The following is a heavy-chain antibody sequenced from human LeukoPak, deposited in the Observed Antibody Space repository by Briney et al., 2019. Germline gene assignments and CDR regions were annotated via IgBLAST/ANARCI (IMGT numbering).Heavy chain of an antibody. CDR2: IRYDGSNK. CDR3: ARGGLAGAGYYGMDV. D-gene: IGHD6-19*01. CDR1: GFTFSSYG. J-gene: IGHJ6*02. V-gene: IGHV3-30*02. Sequence: GGSLRLSCAASGFTFSSYGMHWVRQAPGKGLGWVAFIRYDGSNKYYADSVKGRFTISRDNSKNTLYLQMNSLRARDTAVYYCARGGLAGAGYYGMDVWGQGTTVTVSS.